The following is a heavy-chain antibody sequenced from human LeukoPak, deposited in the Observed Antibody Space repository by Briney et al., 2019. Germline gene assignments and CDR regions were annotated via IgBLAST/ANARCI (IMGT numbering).Heavy chain of an antibody. D-gene: IGHD5-24*01. J-gene: IGHJ4*02. Sequence: GGFLRLSCAASGFTFSSYWMHWVRQAPGKGLEWISRIIRDGSSTSYADSVRGRFTISRDNAKNTLSLQMNSLRDEDTAVYYCVRDGDGYNFDYWGQGTLVAVSS. CDR2: IIRDGSST. CDR3: VRDGDGYNFDY. V-gene: IGHV3-74*01. CDR1: GFTFSSYW.